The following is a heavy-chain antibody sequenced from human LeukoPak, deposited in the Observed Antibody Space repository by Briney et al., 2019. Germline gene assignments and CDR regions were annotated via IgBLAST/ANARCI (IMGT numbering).Heavy chain of an antibody. CDR2: IYTGGIT. CDR1: GFTFSAFA. Sequence: GGSLRLSCGVSGFTFSAFAMSWVRQAPGKGLEWVSLIYTGGITYYQDSVKGRFSIFRDNSKNTLCLQMNGLRAEDTAVYYCVRDGPERPGYYYYGMDVWGQGTTVTVSS. D-gene: IGHD6-13*01. CDR3: VRDGPERPGYYYYGMDV. J-gene: IGHJ6*02. V-gene: IGHV3-66*01.